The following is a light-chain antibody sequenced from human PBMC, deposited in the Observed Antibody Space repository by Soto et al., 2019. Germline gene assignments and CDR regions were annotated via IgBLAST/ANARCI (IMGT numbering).Light chain of an antibody. Sequence: QSVLTQPASVSGSPGQSITISCTGTSSDVGNYNLVSWYQHDPGKAPKLLIYEGSKRPSGVSDRFPGSKSGNTASLTISGLQVEDEADYYRCPYASTSTYVFGIGPTDTVL. CDR3: CPYASTSTYV. V-gene: IGLV2-23*01. J-gene: IGLJ1*01. CDR2: EGS. CDR1: SSDVGNYNL.